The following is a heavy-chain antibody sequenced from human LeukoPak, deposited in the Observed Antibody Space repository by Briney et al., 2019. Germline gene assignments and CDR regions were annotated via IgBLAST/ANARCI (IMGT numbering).Heavy chain of an antibody. Sequence: QPGRSLRLSCAASGFTFSSYAMHWVRQAPGKGVEWVAVISYDGSNKYYADSVKGRFTISRDNSKNTLYLQMNSLRAEDTAVYYCARDPGDGYNYYYFDYWGQGTLVTVSS. D-gene: IGHD5-24*01. V-gene: IGHV3-30-3*01. J-gene: IGHJ4*02. CDR2: ISYDGSNK. CDR1: GFTFSSYA. CDR3: ARDPGDGYNYYYFDY.